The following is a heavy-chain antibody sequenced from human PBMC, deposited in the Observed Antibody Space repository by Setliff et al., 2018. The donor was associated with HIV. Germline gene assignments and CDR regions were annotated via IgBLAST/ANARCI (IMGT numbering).Heavy chain of an antibody. CDR1: GDSLRGYY. Sequence: LSLTCTVSGDSLRGYYWSWIRQPPGKGLEWMGYVFYTGFAAYNPSLKSRLTISVDTSKSQFSLTLTSVTAADTAVYYCTRQMPIPGIAITPVDYRGQGALVTVSS. V-gene: IGHV4-59*08. CDR2: VFYTGFA. J-gene: IGHJ4*02. D-gene: IGHD5-12*01. CDR3: TRQMPIPGIAITPVDY.